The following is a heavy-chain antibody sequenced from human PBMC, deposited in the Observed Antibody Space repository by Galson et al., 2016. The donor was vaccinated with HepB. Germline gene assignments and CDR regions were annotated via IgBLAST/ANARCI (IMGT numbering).Heavy chain of an antibody. CDR2: LRSKANNYET. Sequence: SLRLSCAASGFSFSYSGIHWVRQASGKGLEWVARLRSKANNYETQYAAPVESRFALARDDSKSTAYLQMNNLRAEDTAVYYCTRHGPGGNFDDFDYWGQGTLVTVSS. CDR3: TRHGPGGNFDDFDY. J-gene: IGHJ4*02. CDR1: GFSFSYSG. D-gene: IGHD4-23*01. V-gene: IGHV3-73*01.